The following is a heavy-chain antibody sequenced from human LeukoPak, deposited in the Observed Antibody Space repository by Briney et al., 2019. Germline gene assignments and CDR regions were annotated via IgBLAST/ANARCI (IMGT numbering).Heavy chain of an antibody. Sequence: KPSETLSLTCTVSGGSISSYYWSWIRQPPGKGLEWIGYIYYSGSTNYNPSLKSRVTISVDTSKNQFSLKLSSVTAADTAVYYCAGSTVVTPYSPYWGQGTLVTVYS. J-gene: IGHJ4*02. CDR2: IYYSGST. V-gene: IGHV4-59*08. CDR3: AGSTVVTPYSPY. CDR1: GGSISSYY. D-gene: IGHD4-23*01.